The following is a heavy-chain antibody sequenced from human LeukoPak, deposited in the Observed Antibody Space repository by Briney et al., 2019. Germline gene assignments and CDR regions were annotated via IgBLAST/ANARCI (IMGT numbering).Heavy chain of an antibody. J-gene: IGHJ4*02. D-gene: IGHD2-2*01. CDR2: VSPTSGGT. V-gene: IGHV1-2*06. CDR1: GYTFTGYY. Sequence: ASVKVSCKASGYTFTGYYMHWLRQAPGQGLEWMGRVSPTSGGTKYAQKFQDRVTMTRDTSVSTAYMELSSLRSDDTAIYYCSRTWGTEACRSTSCFQPDFDYWGQGSLVTVSS. CDR3: SRTWGTEACRSTSCFQPDFDY.